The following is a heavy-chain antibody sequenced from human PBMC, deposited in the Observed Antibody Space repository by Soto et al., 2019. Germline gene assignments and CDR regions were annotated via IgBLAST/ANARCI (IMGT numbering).Heavy chain of an antibody. V-gene: IGHV3-73*01. CDR2: IRSKANSYAT. CDR3: TSSSDQKNY. CDR1: GVTFSGSA. Sequence: GGSPRLSCAPSGVTFSGSAMHWVRQASGKGLEWVGRIRSKANSYATAYAASVKGRFTISRDDSKNTAYLQMNSLKTKDTAVYYCTSSSDQKNYWGQGTLVTISS. D-gene: IGHD2-2*01. J-gene: IGHJ4*02.